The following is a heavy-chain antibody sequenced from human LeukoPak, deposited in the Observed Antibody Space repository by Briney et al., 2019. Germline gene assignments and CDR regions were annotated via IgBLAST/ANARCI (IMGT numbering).Heavy chain of an antibody. CDR3: ARQSYYYYGMDV. CDR2: IYYSGST. Sequence: NPSETLSLTCTVSGGSISGYYWSWIRQPPGKGLEWIGYIYYSGSTNYNPSLKSRVTISVDTSKNQFSLKLSSVTAADTAVYYCARQSYYYYGMDVWGQGTTVTVSS. CDR1: GGSISGYY. J-gene: IGHJ6*02. V-gene: IGHV4-59*08.